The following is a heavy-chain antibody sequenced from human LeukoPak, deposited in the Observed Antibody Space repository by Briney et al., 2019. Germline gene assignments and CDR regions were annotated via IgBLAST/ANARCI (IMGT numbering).Heavy chain of an antibody. Sequence: GGSLRLSCAASGFAFSSHWVHWVRQAPGKGLVWVSHVKNDGSSTNYADSVRGRFTISRDNAKNTLYLQMNSLRAEDTAVYYCARGNDYWSGYIDYWGQGTLVTVSS. CDR1: GFAFSSHW. V-gene: IGHV3-74*01. J-gene: IGHJ4*02. CDR2: VKNDGSST. D-gene: IGHD3-3*01. CDR3: ARGNDYWSGYIDY.